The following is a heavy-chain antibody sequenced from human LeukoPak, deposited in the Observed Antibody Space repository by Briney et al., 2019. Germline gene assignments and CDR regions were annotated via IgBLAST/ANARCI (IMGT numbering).Heavy chain of an antibody. CDR3: ARVGPRYCSSTSCYLAYFDY. J-gene: IGHJ4*02. CDR1: GGSISSYY. D-gene: IGHD2-2*01. CDR2: IDHSGST. V-gene: IGHV4-59*12. Sequence: SETLSLTCTVSGGSISSYYWSWIQQPPGKGLEWIGYIDHSGSTYYNPSLKSRVTISVDRSKNQFSLKLSSVTAADTAVYYCARVGPRYCSSTSCYLAYFDYWGQGTLVTVSS.